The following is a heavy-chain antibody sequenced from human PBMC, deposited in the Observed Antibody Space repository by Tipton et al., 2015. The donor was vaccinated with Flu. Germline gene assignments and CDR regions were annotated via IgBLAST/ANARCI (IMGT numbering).Heavy chain of an antibody. V-gene: IGHV3-11*01. D-gene: IGHD3-3*01. CDR1: GFTFSDYY. CDR2: ISSSGSTI. J-gene: IGHJ4*02. CDR3: ARGLWGEGFWSGYYTPAYFDY. Sequence: SLRLSCAASGFTFSDYYMSWIRQAPGKGLEWVSYISSSGSTIYYADSVKGRFTISRDNAKNSLYLQMNSLRAEDTAVYYCARGLWGEGFWSGYYTPAYFDYWGQGTLVTVSS.